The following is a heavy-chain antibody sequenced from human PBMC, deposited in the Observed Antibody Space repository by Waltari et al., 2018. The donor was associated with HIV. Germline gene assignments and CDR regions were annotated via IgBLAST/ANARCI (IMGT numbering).Heavy chain of an antibody. D-gene: IGHD3-22*01. J-gene: IGHJ4*02. CDR1: GGHTSGYY. V-gene: IGHV4-59*01. Sequence: QVQLQESGPGLVKPSETLSLICSVSGGHTSGYYWTWIRQPPGKGLEWIGYVHGSGSTKYNPSLQSRVTISIDTSRNQVSLALNSVTAADTAVYFCARVKASYYDGSGFYFLDYWGQGTLVTVSS. CDR2: VHGSGST. CDR3: ARVKASYYDGSGFYFLDY.